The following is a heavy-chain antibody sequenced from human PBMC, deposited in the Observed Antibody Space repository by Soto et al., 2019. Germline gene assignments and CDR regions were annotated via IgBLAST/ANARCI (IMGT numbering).Heavy chain of an antibody. J-gene: IGHJ6*02. CDR3: ARDYWNELDYYYYGMDV. CDR1: GGTFSSYA. Sequence: QVQLVQSGAEVKKPGSSVKVSCKASGGTFSSYAISWVRQAPGQGLEWMGGIIPIFGTANYAQKFQGRVTITGDESTSAAYMELSSLRSEDTAVYYCARDYWNELDYYYYGMDVWGQGTTVTVSS. D-gene: IGHD1-1*01. V-gene: IGHV1-69*01. CDR2: IIPIFGTA.